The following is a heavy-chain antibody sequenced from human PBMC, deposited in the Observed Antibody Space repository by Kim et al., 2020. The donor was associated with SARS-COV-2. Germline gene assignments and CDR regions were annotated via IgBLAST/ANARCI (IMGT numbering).Heavy chain of an antibody. Sequence: ASVKVSCKASGHAFTGYYIYWVRQAPGQGLEWMGRINPNTGDTTYGQSFQGRVTMTRDTAISTAYMEMNGLTSDDTDVYYCAATGDYWGQGTLVTVSS. J-gene: IGHJ4*02. D-gene: IGHD1-26*01. CDR3: AATGDY. CDR1: GHAFTGYY. CDR2: INPNTGDT. V-gene: IGHV1-2*05.